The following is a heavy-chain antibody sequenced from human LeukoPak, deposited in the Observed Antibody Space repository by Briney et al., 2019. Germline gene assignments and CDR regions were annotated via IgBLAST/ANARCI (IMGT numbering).Heavy chain of an antibody. CDR1: GYTFTSFG. V-gene: IGHV1-18*01. Sequence: ASVKVSCKASGYTFTSFGISWVRRAPGQGLEWMGWISAYNGNTNYAQKLQGRVTMTTDTSTSTAYMELRSLRSDDTAVYYCARGIGDYYDSSGYYFHFDYWGQGTLVTVSS. D-gene: IGHD3-22*01. CDR3: ARGIGDYYDSSGYYFHFDY. CDR2: ISAYNGNT. J-gene: IGHJ4*02.